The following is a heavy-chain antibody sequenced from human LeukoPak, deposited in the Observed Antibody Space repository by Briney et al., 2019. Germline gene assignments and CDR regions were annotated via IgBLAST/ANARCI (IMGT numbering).Heavy chain of an antibody. D-gene: IGHD3-16*01. J-gene: IGHJ4*02. Sequence: PSETLSLTCAVYGGSFSGYYWSWIRQPPGEGLEWIGEINHSGSTNYNPSLKSRVTISVDTSKNQFSLKLSSVTAAGTAVYYCARGTLGGFGYWGQGTLVTVSS. CDR1: GGSFSGYY. CDR3: ARGTLGGFGY. V-gene: IGHV4-34*01. CDR2: INHSGST.